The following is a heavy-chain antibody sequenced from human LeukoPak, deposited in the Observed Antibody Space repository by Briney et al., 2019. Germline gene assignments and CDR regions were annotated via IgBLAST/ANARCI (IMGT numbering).Heavy chain of an antibody. J-gene: IGHJ4*01. CDR2: IWYDGSNK. D-gene: IGHD1-26*01. CDR3: VRAPTSGSYYMDY. Sequence: GGSLRLSCAASGFTFSSYGMHWVRQAPGKGLEWVAVIWYDGSNKYYADSVKGRFTISRDNSKNTLYLQMNSLRAEDTAVYYCVRAPTSGSYYMDYWGQEPWSPSPQ. V-gene: IGHV3-33*01. CDR1: GFTFSSYG.